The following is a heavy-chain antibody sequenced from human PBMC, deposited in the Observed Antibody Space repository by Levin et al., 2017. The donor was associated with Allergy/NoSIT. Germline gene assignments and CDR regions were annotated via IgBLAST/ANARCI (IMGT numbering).Heavy chain of an antibody. D-gene: IGHD3-10*01. CDR1: GFTFDDYA. Sequence: SLKISCAASGFTFDDYAMHWVRQAPGKGLEWVSGISWNSGSIGYADSVKGRFTISRDNAKNSLYLQMNRLRTEETALYYCARDNIGLPDAFDIWGEGTMVIVSS. CDR3: ARDNIGLPDAFDI. V-gene: IGHV3-9*01. CDR2: ISWNSGSI. J-gene: IGHJ3*02.